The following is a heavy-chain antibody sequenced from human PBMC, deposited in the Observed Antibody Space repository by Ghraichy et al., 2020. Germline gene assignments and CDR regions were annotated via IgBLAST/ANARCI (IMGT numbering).Heavy chain of an antibody. Sequence: GGSLRLSCGASGFTFSRYGMHWVRQAPGKGPEWVAGISDDASSKSYADSVKGRLTISRDNTKNTLSLQMNSLIPEDTALYYCVKEVVPFSPFDYWGQGTLVTVSS. V-gene: IGHV3-30*18. J-gene: IGHJ4*02. CDR3: VKEVVPFSPFDY. CDR2: ISDDASSK. D-gene: IGHD2-15*01. CDR1: GFTFSRYG.